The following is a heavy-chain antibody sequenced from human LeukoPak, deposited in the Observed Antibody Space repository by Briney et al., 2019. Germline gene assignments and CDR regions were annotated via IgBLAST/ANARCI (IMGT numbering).Heavy chain of an antibody. CDR1: GFTFSKYN. V-gene: IGHV3-72*01. J-gene: IGHJ4*02. D-gene: IGHD6-19*01. CDR2: SRNKANSYTT. Sequence: GGSLRLSCAASGFTFSKYNMNWVRQAPGKGLEWVGRSRNKANSYTTEYAASVRGRFTISRDDSKNSVYLQMNSVKTEDTAVYYCARGRYSSGWYAEYWGQGTLVTVSS. CDR3: ARGRYSSGWYAEY.